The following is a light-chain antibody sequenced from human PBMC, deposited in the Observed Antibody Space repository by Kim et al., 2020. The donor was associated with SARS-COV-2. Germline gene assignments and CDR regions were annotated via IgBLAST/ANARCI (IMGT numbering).Light chain of an antibody. Sequence: SSELTQDPAVSVALGQTVRITCQGDSLRSYYATWYQQKPRQAPLLVIFGRNNRPSGIPDRFSGSTSGNTASLTISGAQAEDEADFYCQSRDSSGNVVFGGGTQLTVL. J-gene: IGLJ2*01. CDR1: SLRSYY. CDR3: QSRDSSGNVV. V-gene: IGLV3-19*01. CDR2: GRN.